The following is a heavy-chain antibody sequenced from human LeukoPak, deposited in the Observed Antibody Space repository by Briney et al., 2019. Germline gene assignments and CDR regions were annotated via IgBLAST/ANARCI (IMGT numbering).Heavy chain of an antibody. CDR3: ARPYYYDSRIDP. V-gene: IGHV4-30-4*01. D-gene: IGHD3-22*01. CDR1: GVSISSGDYY. J-gene: IGHJ5*02. Sequence: SQTLSLTCTVSGVSISSGDYYWSWIRQPPGRGLEWIGYTYYSGSTYYNPSLKSRVTISVDTSKNQFSLKLSSVTAADTAVYYCARPYYYDSRIDPWGQGTRVTVSS. CDR2: TYYSGST.